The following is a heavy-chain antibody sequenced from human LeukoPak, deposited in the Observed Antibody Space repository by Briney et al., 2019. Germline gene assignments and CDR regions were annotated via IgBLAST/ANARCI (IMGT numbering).Heavy chain of an antibody. D-gene: IGHD3-3*01. CDR1: GGSISSSSYY. CDR3: ARHAEGIFGVVIPYYYYYYMDV. CDR2: IYYSGST. Sequence: SETLSLTCTVSGGSISSSSYYWSWIRQPPGKGLEWIGYIYYSGSTYYNPSLKSRVTISVDTSKNQFSLKLSSVTAADTAVYYCARHAEGIFGVVIPYYYYYYMDVWGKGTTVTVSS. V-gene: IGHV4-30-4*01. J-gene: IGHJ6*03.